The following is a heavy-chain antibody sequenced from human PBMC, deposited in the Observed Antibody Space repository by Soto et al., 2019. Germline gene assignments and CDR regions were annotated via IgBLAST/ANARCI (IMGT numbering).Heavy chain of an antibody. CDR2: ISSSGSTI. D-gene: IGHD3-10*01. Sequence: GSLRLSCAASGFTFSSYEMNWVRQAPGKGLEWVSYISSSGSTIYYADSVKGRFTISRDNAKNSLYLQMNSLRAEDTAVYYCARFSLWFGELSSPFDYWGQGTLVTAPQ. CDR3: ARFSLWFGELSSPFDY. V-gene: IGHV3-48*03. J-gene: IGHJ4*02. CDR1: GFTFSSYE.